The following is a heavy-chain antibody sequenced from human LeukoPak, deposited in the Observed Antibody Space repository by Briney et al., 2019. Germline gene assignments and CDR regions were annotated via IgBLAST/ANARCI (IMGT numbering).Heavy chain of an antibody. Sequence: ASVKVSCKASGYSFTSYYLHWVRQAPGQGLEWMGIINPSSGSTTYAQKFQARVTMTRDTSTSTVYMELSSLRSEDTAVYYCARGLSDILTGYSPDYWGQGTLVTVSS. V-gene: IGHV1-46*01. J-gene: IGHJ4*02. CDR3: ARGLSDILTGYSPDY. D-gene: IGHD3-9*01. CDR1: GYSFTSYY. CDR2: INPSSGST.